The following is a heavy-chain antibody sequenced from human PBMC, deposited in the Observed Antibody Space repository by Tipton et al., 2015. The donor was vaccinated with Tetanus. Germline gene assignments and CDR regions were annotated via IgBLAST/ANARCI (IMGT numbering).Heavy chain of an antibody. J-gene: IGHJ4*02. V-gene: IGHV4-34*01. CDR2: INHSGST. CDR3: ARRFRYNWNDEGFDY. D-gene: IGHD1-20*01. Sequence: TLSLTCAVYGGSFSGYYWSWIRQPPGKGLEWIGEINHSGSTNYNPSLKSRVTISVDTSKNQFSLKLSSVTAADTAVYYCARRFRYNWNDEGFDYWGQGTLVTVSS. CDR1: GGSFSGYY.